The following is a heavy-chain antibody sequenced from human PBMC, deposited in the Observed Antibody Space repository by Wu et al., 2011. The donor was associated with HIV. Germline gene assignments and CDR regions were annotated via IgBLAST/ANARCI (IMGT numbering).Heavy chain of an antibody. CDR1: GFTFKTHW. J-gene: IGHJ4*02. Sequence: VQLVQSGGGLVQPGESLRLACAASGFTFKTHWMSWVRQAPGKGLEWWPTLNKMEVKKIYVDSVKGRFTISRDNAKSSLYLQMNSLRADDTAIYYCVRELARSWLDSWGQGTLVTVSS. CDR2: LNKMEVKK. V-gene: IGHV3-7*01. D-gene: IGHD6-13*01. CDR3: VRELARSWLDS.